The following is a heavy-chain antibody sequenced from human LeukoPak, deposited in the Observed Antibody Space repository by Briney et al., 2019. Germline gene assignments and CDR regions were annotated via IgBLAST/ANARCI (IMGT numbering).Heavy chain of an antibody. D-gene: IGHD3-10*01. V-gene: IGHV3-7*01. Sequence: PGGSLRLSCAASGFTFSIYWMSWVRQAPGKGLEWVANIKQDGSEKYYVDSVKGRFTISRDNAKNSLYLQMNSLRAEDTAVYYCARVYYYDSGSRWGDYFDYWAREPWSPSPQ. CDR2: IKQDGSEK. CDR3: ARVYYYDSGSRWGDYFDY. J-gene: IGHJ4*02. CDR1: GFTFSIYW.